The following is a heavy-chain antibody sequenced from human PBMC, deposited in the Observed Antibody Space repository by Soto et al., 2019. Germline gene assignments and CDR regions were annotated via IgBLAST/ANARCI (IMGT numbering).Heavy chain of an antibody. D-gene: IGHD2-21*01. CDR2: VKSKSEGGTT. J-gene: IGHJ4*02. V-gene: IGHV3-15*05. CDR3: VAGSPFEY. CDR1: GFIFRDAW. Sequence: GSLRLSCAASGFIFRDAWISWVRQAPGKGLEWIGRVKSKSEGGTTDYAALVKGRFTVSRDDSINTVSLQMDSLKMEDTAVYFCVAGSPFEYWGQGTLVTVSS.